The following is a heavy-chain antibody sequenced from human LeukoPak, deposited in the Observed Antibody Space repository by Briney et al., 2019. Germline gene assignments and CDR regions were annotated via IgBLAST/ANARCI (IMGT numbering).Heavy chain of an antibody. CDR2: INPNSGGT. CDR3: ARDEVVVAATPYYYYYMDV. CDR1: GYTFTGYY. D-gene: IGHD2-15*01. V-gene: IGHV1-2*02. J-gene: IGHJ6*03. Sequence: GASLKGSCKASGYTFTGYYMHWVRQAPGHGLEWMGWINPNSGGTNYAQKIQGRVTMTRDTSINTAYMELSRLRSDDTAVYYCARDEVVVAATPYYYYYMDVWGKGTTVTVSS.